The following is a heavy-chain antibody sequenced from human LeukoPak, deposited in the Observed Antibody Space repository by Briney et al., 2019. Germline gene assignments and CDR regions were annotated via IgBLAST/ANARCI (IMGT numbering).Heavy chain of an antibody. CDR2: IKQDGSVQ. V-gene: IGHV3-7*01. J-gene: IGHJ5*02. CDR3: ARTRDYSSGGYNWFAP. CDR1: GFTFSNYW. D-gene: IGHD6-25*01. Sequence: PGGSLRLSCAASGFTFSNYWMSWVRQAPGKGLEWVANIKQDGSVQYYVDSVRGRFTISRDNDKNSLDLQMNSLRAEDTAVYYCARTRDYSSGGYNWFAPGGQGPLVTVSS.